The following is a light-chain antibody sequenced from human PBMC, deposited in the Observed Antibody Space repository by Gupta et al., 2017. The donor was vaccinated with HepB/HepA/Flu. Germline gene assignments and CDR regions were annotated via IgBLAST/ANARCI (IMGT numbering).Light chain of an antibody. J-gene: IGLJ3*02. CDR2: DGT. CDR3: SSFKKSTSTLVR. Sequence: QSALTPPASVPGSPGQPTTISCTGTSSDVGGYNSVSWYQQYPGTAPKLVMYDGTARPSGISTRFSASKSGNTASLTISGLQTEEEAYYYCSSFKKSTSTLVRLGGGTKLTVL. CDR1: SSDVGGYNS. V-gene: IGLV2-14*03.